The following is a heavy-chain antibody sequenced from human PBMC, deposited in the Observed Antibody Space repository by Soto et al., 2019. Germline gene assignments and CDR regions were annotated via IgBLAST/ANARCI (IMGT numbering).Heavy chain of an antibody. CDR2: IKQDGSEK. D-gene: IGHD4-17*01. CDR1: GFTFSSYW. V-gene: IGHV3-7*01. J-gene: IGHJ3*02. CDR3: ARRGNDYGDYDAFDI. Sequence: GGSLRLSCAASGFTFSSYWMSWVRQAPGKGLEWVANIKQDGSEKYYVDSVKGRFTISRDNAKNSLYLQMNSLRAEDTALYYCARRGNDYGDYDAFDIWGQGTMVTVSS.